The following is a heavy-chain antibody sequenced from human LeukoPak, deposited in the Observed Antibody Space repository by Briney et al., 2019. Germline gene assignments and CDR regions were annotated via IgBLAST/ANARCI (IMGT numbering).Heavy chain of an antibody. D-gene: IGHD3-22*01. CDR2: ITGRGDAT. CDR1: DFSFITYA. V-gene: IGHV3-23*01. Sequence: QSGGSLRLSCAGSDFSFITYAMSWVRQAPGKGLEWVSTITGRGDATYYADSVKGRFTISRDDSKNTAYLQMNSLKTEDTAVYYCHYDSSGNDYFDYWGQGTLVTVSS. J-gene: IGHJ4*02. CDR3: HYDSSGNDYFDY.